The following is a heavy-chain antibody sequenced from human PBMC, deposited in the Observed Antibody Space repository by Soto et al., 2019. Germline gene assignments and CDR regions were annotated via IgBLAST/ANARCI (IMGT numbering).Heavy chain of an antibody. CDR2: INHSGST. CDR1: GGSFSGYY. V-gene: IGHV4-34*01. CDR3: ARRGGYCSGGSCYSYYYYGMDV. J-gene: IGHJ6*02. D-gene: IGHD2-15*01. Sequence: PSETLSLTCAVYGGSFSGYYWSWIRQPPGKGLEWIGEINHSGSTNYNPSLKSRVTISVDTSKNQFSLKLSSVTAADTAVYYCARRGGYCSGGSCYSYYYYGMDVWGQGTTVTVSS.